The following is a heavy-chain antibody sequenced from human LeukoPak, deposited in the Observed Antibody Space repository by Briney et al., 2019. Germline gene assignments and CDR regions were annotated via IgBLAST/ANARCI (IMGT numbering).Heavy chain of an antibody. CDR1: GFTFSSYW. J-gene: IGHJ4*02. CDR3: ARDLRDSSGYSLDY. V-gene: IGHV3-74*01. CDR2: VNTDGSST. Sequence: GGSLRLSCVVSGFTFSSYWMHWVRQAPGKGLVWVSRVNTDGSSTSYADSVKGRFTNSRDNAKNTLYLQMNSLRVEDTSVYYCARDLRDSSGYSLDYWGQGTLVTVSS. D-gene: IGHD3-22*01.